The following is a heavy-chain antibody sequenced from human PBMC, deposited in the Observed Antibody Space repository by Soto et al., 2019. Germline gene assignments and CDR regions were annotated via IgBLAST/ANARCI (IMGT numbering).Heavy chain of an antibody. V-gene: IGHV4-31*03. CDR1: GGSISSGGYY. CDR3: TRARYGDHFDF. D-gene: IGHD4-17*01. J-gene: IGHJ4*02. CDR2: ICYSGST. Sequence: LSLTCTVSGGSISSGGYYWSWIRQHPGKGLEWIGYICYSGSTYYNPSLKSRVTISVDTSKNQFSLKLTSVTAADAAVYYCTRARYGDHFDFWGQGTLVTVSS.